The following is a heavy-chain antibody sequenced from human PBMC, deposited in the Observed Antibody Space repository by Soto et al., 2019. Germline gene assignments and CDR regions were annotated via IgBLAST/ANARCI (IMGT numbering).Heavy chain of an antibody. CDR3: ARDRGVREV. CDR1: GYTFTSYY. Sequence: QVQLVQSGAEVKKPGASVNVSCKASGYTFTSYYMHWVRQAPGQGLEWMGWINPDSGVTYYPHKFQDRVTMTRDTSISTAYMELSRLTSDDTALYSCARDRGVREVSGQGTTVIVAS. J-gene: IGHJ6*02. D-gene: IGHD2-8*01. V-gene: IGHV1-2*02. CDR2: INPDSGVT.